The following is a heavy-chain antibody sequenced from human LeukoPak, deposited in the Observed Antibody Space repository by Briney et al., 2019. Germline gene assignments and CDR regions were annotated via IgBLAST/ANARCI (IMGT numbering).Heavy chain of an antibody. Sequence: GGSLRLSCAASGFTFSSYWMNWVRQAPGKGLVWVSRIASDGSSTTYADSVKGRFSISRDNAKNTLYLQMNSLRAEDTAVYYCARVGYSYDRAFDYWGQGTLVTVSS. CDR3: ARVGYSYDRAFDY. CDR2: IASDGSST. J-gene: IGHJ4*02. V-gene: IGHV3-74*01. CDR1: GFTFSSYW. D-gene: IGHD5-18*01.